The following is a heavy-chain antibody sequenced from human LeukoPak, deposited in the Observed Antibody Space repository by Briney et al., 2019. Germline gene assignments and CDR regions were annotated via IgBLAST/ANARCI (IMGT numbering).Heavy chain of an antibody. J-gene: IGHJ4*02. CDR1: GGTFSSYA. D-gene: IGHD6-19*01. CDR3: ARGAAVAGTLDY. Sequence: GSSVKVSCKASGGTFSSYAISWVRQAPGQGLEWMGGIIPTFGTANYAQKFQGRVTITTDESTSTAYMELSSLRSEDTAVYYCARGAAVAGTLDYWGQGTLVTVSS. V-gene: IGHV1-69*05. CDR2: IIPTFGTA.